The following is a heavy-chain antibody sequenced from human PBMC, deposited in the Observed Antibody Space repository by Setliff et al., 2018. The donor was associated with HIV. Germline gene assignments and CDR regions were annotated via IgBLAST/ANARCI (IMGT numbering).Heavy chain of an antibody. J-gene: IGHJ5*02. V-gene: IGHV3-30*03. D-gene: IGHD2-2*01. CDR3: ARDRAAYCRSTNCYAGDH. CDR2: ISYDGSNQ. Sequence: GGSLRLSCAASGFIFSSYGMHWVRQAPGKGLEWVAVISYDGSNQYYADSVKGRFTISRDISKSTVYLQMNSLGVEDTAAYYCARDRAAYCRSTNCYAGDHWGQGTLVTVSS. CDR1: GFIFSSYG.